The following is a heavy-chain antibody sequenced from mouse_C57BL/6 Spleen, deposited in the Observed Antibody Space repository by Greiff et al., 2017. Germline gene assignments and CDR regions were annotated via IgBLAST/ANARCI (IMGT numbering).Heavy chain of an antibody. CDR2: ISSGSSTI. D-gene: IGHD2-4*01. J-gene: IGHJ4*01. Sequence: EVKLEESGGGLVKPGGSLKLSCAASGFTFSDYGMHWVRQAPEKGLEWVAYISSGSSTIYYADTVKGRFTISRDNAKNTLFLQMTSLRSEDTAMYYCARDDYGAMDYWGQGTSVTVSS. CDR3: ARDDYGAMDY. V-gene: IGHV5-17*01. CDR1: GFTFSDYG.